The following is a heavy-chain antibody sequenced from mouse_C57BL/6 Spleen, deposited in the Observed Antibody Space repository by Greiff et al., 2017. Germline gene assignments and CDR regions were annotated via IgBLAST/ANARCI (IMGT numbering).Heavy chain of an antibody. V-gene: IGHV1-62-2*01. CDR3: ARHWEELGAWFAG. Sequence: QVQLQQPGAELVKPGASVKLSCKASGYTFTDYTIHWVKQRPGQGLEWIGGIYPGSGSIKYNEKFKDKATLTEDTSASTVYMELSSVTSEDSAVYFCARHWEELGAWFAGWGQGTLVTVAT. D-gene: IGHD4-1*01. CDR1: GYTFTDYT. J-gene: IGHJ3*01. CDR2: IYPGSGSI.